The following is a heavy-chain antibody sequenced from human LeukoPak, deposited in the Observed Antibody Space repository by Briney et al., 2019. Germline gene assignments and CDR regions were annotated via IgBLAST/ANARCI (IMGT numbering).Heavy chain of an antibody. D-gene: IGHD3-10*01. CDR1: GYTFTGYY. CDR2: INPNSGGT. V-gene: IGHV1-2*02. CDR3: ASQEGPYYYGSGSYYSLDV. J-gene: IGHJ6*04. Sequence: ASVKVSCKASGYTFTGYYMHWVRQAPGQGLEWMGWINPNSGGTNYAQKFQGRVTMTRDTSIRTAYMELSRLRSDDTAVYYCASQEGPYYYGSGSYYSLDVWGKGATVTVSS.